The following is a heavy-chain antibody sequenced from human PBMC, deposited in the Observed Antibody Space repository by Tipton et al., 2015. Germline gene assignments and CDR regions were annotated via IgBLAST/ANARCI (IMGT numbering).Heavy chain of an antibody. J-gene: IGHJ4*02. V-gene: IGHV3-7*01. CDR1: GFTFTNYW. CDR2: IKQDGSEK. CDR3: ARELN. Sequence: SLRLSCAASGFTFTNYWMTWVRQAPGKGLEWVANIKQDGSEKYYVDSVKGRFTITRDNAKNSLYLQMNSLRAEDTAVYYCARELNWGQGTLVTVS. D-gene: IGHD3-16*01.